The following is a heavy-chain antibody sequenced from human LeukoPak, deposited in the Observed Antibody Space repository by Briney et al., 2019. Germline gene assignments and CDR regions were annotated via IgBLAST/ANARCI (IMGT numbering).Heavy chain of an antibody. CDR1: GGTFSSYA. CDR2: IIPIFGTA. Sequence: ASVKVSCKASGGTFSSYAISWVRQAPGQGLGWMGGIIPIFGTANYAQKFQGRVTITADESTSTAYMELSSLRSEDTAVYYCARSRTMVRGAPMAYWGQGTLVTVSS. J-gene: IGHJ4*02. V-gene: IGHV1-69*01. CDR3: ARSRTMVRGAPMAY. D-gene: IGHD3-10*01.